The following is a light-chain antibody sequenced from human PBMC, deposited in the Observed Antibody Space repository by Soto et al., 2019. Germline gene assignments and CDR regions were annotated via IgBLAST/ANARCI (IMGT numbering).Light chain of an antibody. V-gene: IGKV1-27*01. CDR2: TAS. CDR1: QGIGNN. J-gene: IGKJ1*01. CDR3: QKYDSVPWS. Sequence: DIQMTQSPSSLSGSVGDRVTITCRASQGIGNNLAWYQQKPGKVPKVLIYTASTLHSGVPSRFSGSGSGTDFTLTINSLQPEDVATYFCQKYDSVPWSFGQGTRVEI.